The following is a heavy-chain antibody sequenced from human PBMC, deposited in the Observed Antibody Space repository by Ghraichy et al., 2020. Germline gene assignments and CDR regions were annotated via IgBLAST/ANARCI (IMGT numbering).Heavy chain of an antibody. CDR2: FSGSGGST. J-gene: IGHJ6*02. V-gene: IGHV3-23*01. D-gene: IGHD4-23*01. CDR3: AKSPSMGNSGMDV. CDR1: GFTFSSYA. Sequence: GGSLRLSCAASGFTFSSYAMSWVRQAPGKGLEGISVFSGSGGSTYYADSVKGRFTISRDNSKNTLYLQMNSLRAEDTAVYYCAKSPSMGNSGMDVWGQGTTVTVSS.